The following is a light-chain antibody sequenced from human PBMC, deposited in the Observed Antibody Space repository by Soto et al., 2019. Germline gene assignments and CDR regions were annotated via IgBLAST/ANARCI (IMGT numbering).Light chain of an antibody. CDR3: QQVKTYPRT. CDR1: QAVPNN. CDR2: EES. J-gene: IGKJ4*01. Sequence: DIQMTQSASTLSASVGDPFTVTRRASQAVPNNMAWYQQKPGKPPKLLIYEESTLHSGVPSRFSGRKSGTQFTLTIDSLQPEDFATYYCQQVKTYPRTVGGGTKVEIK. V-gene: IGKV1-9*01.